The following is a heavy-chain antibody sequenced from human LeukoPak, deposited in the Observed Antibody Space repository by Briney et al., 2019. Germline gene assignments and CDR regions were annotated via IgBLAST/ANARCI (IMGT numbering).Heavy chain of an antibody. CDR2: ISGSGGST. D-gene: IGHD3-3*01. V-gene: IGHV3-23*01. J-gene: IGHJ4*01. CDR3: AKSTIFGVVGMVDY. CDR1: GFTFSSYA. Sequence: GGSLRLSCAASGFTFSSYAMSWVRQAPGKGREWVSAISGSGGSTYYADSVKGRFTISRDNSKNTLYLQMNRPRAPDTAVYFSAKSTIFGVVGMVDYSGDGTPVTVSS.